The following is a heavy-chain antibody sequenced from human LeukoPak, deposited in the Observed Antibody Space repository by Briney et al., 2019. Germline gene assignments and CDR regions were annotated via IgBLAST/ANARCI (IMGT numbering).Heavy chain of an antibody. D-gene: IGHD1-1*01. J-gene: IGHJ6*03. CDR1: GGSISSGSYY. V-gene: IGHV4-61*02. Sequence: SQTLSLTCTVSGGSISSGSYYWNWIRQPAGKGLEWIGRIYTSGNTNYNPSLKSRVTISVDTSKNQFSLKLSSVTAADTAVYYCARDTTIDNRYYYYYMDVWGKGTTVTVSS. CDR2: IYTSGNT. CDR3: ARDTTIDNRYYYYYMDV.